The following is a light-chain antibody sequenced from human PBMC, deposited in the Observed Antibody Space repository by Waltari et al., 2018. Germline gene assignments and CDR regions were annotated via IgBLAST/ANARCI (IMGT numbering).Light chain of an antibody. CDR1: QSLSNY. Sequence: DIQITQSPSSPSASVGDSVPLTCRASQSLSNYLTWYQQKPGKAPKLLMYGASTLQSGVASRFSGSGSGTDFTLTISSLQPEDFATYYCQQNYNTPLTFGGGTKVEI. J-gene: IGKJ4*01. CDR3: QQNYNTPLT. CDR2: GAS. V-gene: IGKV1-39*01.